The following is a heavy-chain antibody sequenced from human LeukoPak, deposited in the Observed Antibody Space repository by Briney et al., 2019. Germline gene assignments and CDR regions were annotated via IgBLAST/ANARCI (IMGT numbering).Heavy chain of an antibody. Sequence: GGSLRLSCPASGFTFSSYAMHWVRQAPGKGLEYVSVISSNGGSTYYADSVKGRFTISRDNSKNTLYLQMSSLRVEDTAVYYCVKGVVVVTARAFDYWGQGTQVTVSS. CDR1: GFTFSSYA. CDR3: VKGVVVVTARAFDY. V-gene: IGHV3-64D*06. CDR2: ISSNGGST. J-gene: IGHJ4*02. D-gene: IGHD2-21*02.